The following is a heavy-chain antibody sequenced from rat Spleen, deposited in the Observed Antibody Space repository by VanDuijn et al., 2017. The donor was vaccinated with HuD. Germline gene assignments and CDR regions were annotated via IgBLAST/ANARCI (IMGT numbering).Heavy chain of an antibody. Sequence: QVQLKESGPGLVQPSQTLSLTCTVSGFSLTSNSVSWVRQPPGKGLEWMGAIWSDGSTDYNSALKSRLSISRDTSKSQVFLKMNSLQAEDTAMYFCVRGSAFFDYWGQGVMVTVPS. CDR2: IWSDGST. V-gene: IGHV2-1*01. CDR3: VRGSAFFDY. J-gene: IGHJ2*01. CDR1: GFSLTSNS. D-gene: IGHD3-3*01.